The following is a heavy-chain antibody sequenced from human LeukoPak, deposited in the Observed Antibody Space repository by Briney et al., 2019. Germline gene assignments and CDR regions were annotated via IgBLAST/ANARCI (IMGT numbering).Heavy chain of an antibody. D-gene: IGHD3-22*01. CDR1: GYTFTSYY. CDR3: ARSSSFDGSGYYYPFDY. Sequence: ASVKVSCKASGYTFTSYYMHWVRQAPGQGLEWMGIINPSGGSTSYAQKFQGRVTMTRDTSTSTVYMELSSLRSEDTAVYYCARSSSFDGSGYYYPFDYWGQGTLVTVSS. J-gene: IGHJ4*02. V-gene: IGHV1-46*01. CDR2: INPSGGST.